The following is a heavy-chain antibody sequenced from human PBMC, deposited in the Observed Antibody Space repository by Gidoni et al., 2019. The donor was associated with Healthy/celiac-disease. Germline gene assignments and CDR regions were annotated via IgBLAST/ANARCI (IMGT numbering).Heavy chain of an antibody. J-gene: IGHJ4*02. CDR3: AKGGRGYDFWSGYWDYFDY. Sequence: EVQLVESGGGLVQPGRSLRLSCAASGFTFDDYAMHWVRQAPGKGLEWVSGISWNSGSIGYADSVKGRFTISRDNAKNSLYLQMNSLRAEDTALYYCAKGGRGYDFWSGYWDYFDYWGQGTLVTVSS. CDR2: ISWNSGSI. V-gene: IGHV3-9*01. D-gene: IGHD3-3*01. CDR1: GFTFDDYA.